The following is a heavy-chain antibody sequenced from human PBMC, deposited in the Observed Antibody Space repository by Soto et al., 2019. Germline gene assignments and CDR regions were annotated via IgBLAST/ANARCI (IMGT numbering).Heavy chain of an antibody. CDR3: AKDPKAWGQVADY. CDR2: ISYDGSNK. J-gene: IGHJ4*02. D-gene: IGHD7-27*01. Sequence: GGSLRLSCAASGFTFSSYGMHWVRQAPGKGLEWVAVISYDGSNKYYADSVKGRFTISRDNSKNTLYLQMNSLRAEDTAVYYCAKDPKAWGQVADYWGQGTLVTVSS. CDR1: GFTFSSYG. V-gene: IGHV3-30*18.